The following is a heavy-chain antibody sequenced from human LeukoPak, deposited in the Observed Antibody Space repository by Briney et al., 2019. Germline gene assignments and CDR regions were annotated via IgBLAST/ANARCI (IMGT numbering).Heavy chain of an antibody. CDR1: GGSISSSSYY. J-gene: IGHJ3*02. V-gene: IGHV4-39*01. CDR3: ARHRITIFGVVRAAFDI. Sequence: PSETLSLTCTVSGGSISSSSYYWGWIRQPPGKGLEWIGSIYYSGGAYYNPSLKSRVTISVDTSKNQFSLKLSSVTAADTAVYYCARHRITIFGVVRAAFDIWGQGTMVTVSS. CDR2: IYYSGGA. D-gene: IGHD3-3*01.